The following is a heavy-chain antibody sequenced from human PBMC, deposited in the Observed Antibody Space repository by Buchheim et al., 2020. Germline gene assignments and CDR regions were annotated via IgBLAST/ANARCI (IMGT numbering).Heavy chain of an antibody. CDR1: GFTFSSYG. CDR2: ISYDGSNK. V-gene: IGHV3-30*18. CDR3: AKDQAKLNYYYYYMDV. Sequence: QVQLVESGGGVVQPGRSLRLSCAASGFTFSSYGMHWVRQAPGKGLEWVAVISYDGSNKYYADSVKGGFTISRDNSKNTLYLQMNSLRAEDTAVYYCAKDQAKLNYYYYYMDVWGKGTT. J-gene: IGHJ6*03. D-gene: IGHD1-1*01.